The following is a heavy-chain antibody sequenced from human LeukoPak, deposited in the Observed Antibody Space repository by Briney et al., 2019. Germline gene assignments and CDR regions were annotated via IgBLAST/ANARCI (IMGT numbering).Heavy chain of an antibody. CDR3: ATAPITFGGVISRGLFDY. J-gene: IGHJ4*02. CDR1: GGTFSSYA. CDR2: IIPILGIA. V-gene: IGHV1-69*04. D-gene: IGHD3-16*02. Sequence: SVKVSCKASGGTFSSYAISWVRQAPGQGLEWMGRIIPILGIANYAQKFQGRVTMTEDTSTDTAYMELSSLRSEDTAVYYCATAPITFGGVISRGLFDYWGQGTLATVSS.